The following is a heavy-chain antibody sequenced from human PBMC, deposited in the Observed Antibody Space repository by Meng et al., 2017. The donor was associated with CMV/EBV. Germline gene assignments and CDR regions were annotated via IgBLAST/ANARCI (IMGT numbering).Heavy chain of an antibody. CDR2: IIPIFGTA. J-gene: IGHJ6*02. V-gene: IGHV1-69*05. CDR3: ASSTDIVVVPAAMGYYYYYGVDV. Sequence: SVKVSCKASGGTFSSYAISWVRQAPGQGLEWMGGIIPIFGTANYAQKFQGRVTITTDESTSTAYMELSSLRSEDTAVYYCASSTDIVVVPAAMGYYYYYGVDVWGQGTTVTVSS. CDR1: GGTFSSYA. D-gene: IGHD2-2*01.